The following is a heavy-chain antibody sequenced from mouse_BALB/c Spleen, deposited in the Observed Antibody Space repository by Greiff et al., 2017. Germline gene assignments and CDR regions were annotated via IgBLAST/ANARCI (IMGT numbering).Heavy chain of an antibody. J-gene: IGHJ4*01. Sequence: VKLVESGPGLVQPSQSLSITCTVSGFSLTSYGVHWVRQSPGKGLEWLGVIWSGGSTDYNAAFISRLSISKDNSKSQVFFKMNSLQANDTAIYYCARKATTVVATDAMDYWGQGTSVTVSS. CDR1: GFSLTSYG. CDR2: IWSGGST. V-gene: IGHV2-2*02. D-gene: IGHD1-1*01. CDR3: ARKATTVVATDAMDY.